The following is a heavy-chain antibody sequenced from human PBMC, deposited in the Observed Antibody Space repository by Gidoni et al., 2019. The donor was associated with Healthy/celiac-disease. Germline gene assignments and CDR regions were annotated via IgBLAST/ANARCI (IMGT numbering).Heavy chain of an antibody. CDR2: IYPGDSDT. CDR3: ARHSRSGLKRSDLNPADY. CDR1: GYSFTSYW. D-gene: IGHD3-10*01. J-gene: IGHJ4*02. V-gene: IGHV5-51*01. Sequence: EVQLVQSGAEVKKPGESLKISCKGSGYSFTSYWIGWVRLMPGKGLEWMGIIYPGDSDTRYSPSFQGQVTISADKSISTAYLQWSSLKASDTAMYYCARHSRSGLKRSDLNPADYWGQGTLVTVSS.